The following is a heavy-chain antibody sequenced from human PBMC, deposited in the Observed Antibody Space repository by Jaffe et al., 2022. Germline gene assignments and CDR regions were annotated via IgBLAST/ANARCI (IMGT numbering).Heavy chain of an antibody. V-gene: IGHV3-66*02. D-gene: IGHD1-1*01. CDR3: ARELDGYKGGYFDY. Sequence: EVQLVESGGGLVQPGGSLRLSCAASGFTVSSNYMSWVRQAPGKGLEWVSVIYSGGSTYYADSVKGRFTISRDNSKNTLYLQMNSLRAEDTAVYYCARELDGYKGGYFDYWGQGTLVTVSS. CDR2: IYSGGST. CDR1: GFTVSSNY. J-gene: IGHJ4*02.